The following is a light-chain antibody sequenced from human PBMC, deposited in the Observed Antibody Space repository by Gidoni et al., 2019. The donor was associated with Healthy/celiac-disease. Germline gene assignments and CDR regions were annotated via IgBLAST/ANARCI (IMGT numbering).Light chain of an antibody. CDR1: ALPKQY. CDR2: KDS. V-gene: IGLV3-25*03. Sequence: SYELTQPPSVSVSPGHTARITCSGDALPKQYAYWYQQKPGQAPVLVIYKDSERPSGIPERFSGSSSGKTVTLTISGVQAEDEADYYCQSADSSGTYWVFGGGTKLTVL. CDR3: QSADSSGTYWV. J-gene: IGLJ3*02.